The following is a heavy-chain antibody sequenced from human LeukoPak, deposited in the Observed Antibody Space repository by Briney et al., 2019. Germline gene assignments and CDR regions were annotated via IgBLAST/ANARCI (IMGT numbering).Heavy chain of an antibody. CDR2: ISYSSSAI. CDR3: SSSTRFPYYYMDV. CDR1: GFNFSRYS. V-gene: IGHV3-48*01. Sequence: QPGGSLRLSCAASGFNFSRYSMNWVRQAPGKGLEWLSYISYSSSAIYYSDSVMGRFNISRDNAKNSLYLQMNSLRAEDAAVYYCSSSTRFPYYYMDVWGKGTTVTVSS. J-gene: IGHJ6*03. D-gene: IGHD2-2*01.